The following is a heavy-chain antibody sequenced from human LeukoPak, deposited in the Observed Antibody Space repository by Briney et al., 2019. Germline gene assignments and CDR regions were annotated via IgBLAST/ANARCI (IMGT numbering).Heavy chain of an antibody. CDR3: AREWGLESSGYYYAY. Sequence: ASVKVSCKASGGTFSRFTISWVRQAPGQGFEWMGGITPIFGTANFAQKFQGRVSITADGSTSTAFMELSSLRSEDTAVYYCAREWGLESSGYYYAYWGQGTLVTVSS. J-gene: IGHJ4*02. V-gene: IGHV1-69*01. D-gene: IGHD3-22*01. CDR1: GGTFSRFT. CDR2: ITPIFGTA.